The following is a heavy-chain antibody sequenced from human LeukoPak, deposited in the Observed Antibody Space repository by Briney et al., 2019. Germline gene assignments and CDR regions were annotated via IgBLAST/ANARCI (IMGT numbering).Heavy chain of an antibody. CDR3: ARDWFGRDPTSGAFDI. CDR2: ISSSSSYI. J-gene: IGHJ3*02. V-gene: IGHV3-21*01. Sequence: GGSLRLSCAASGFTFSSYSMNWVRQAPGKGLEWVSSISSSSSYIYYADSVKGRFNISRDNAKNSLYWQMNSLIAEDTAVYYCARDWFGRDPTSGAFDIWGQGTMVTVSS. CDR1: GFTFSSYS. D-gene: IGHD3-10*01.